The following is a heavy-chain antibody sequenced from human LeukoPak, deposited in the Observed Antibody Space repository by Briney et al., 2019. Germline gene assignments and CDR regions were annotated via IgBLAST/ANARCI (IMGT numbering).Heavy chain of an antibody. CDR1: GYTLTSYD. CDR3: ARDGGRRYSGSTPLDY. CDR2: MNPNSGNT. Sequence: ASVKVSCKASGYTLTSYDINWVRQATGQGLEWMGWMNPNSGNTGYAQKFQGRVTITRNTSISTAYMELSSLRSEDTAVYYCARDGGRRYSGSTPLDYWGQGTLVTVSS. V-gene: IGHV1-8*03. D-gene: IGHD1-26*01. J-gene: IGHJ4*02.